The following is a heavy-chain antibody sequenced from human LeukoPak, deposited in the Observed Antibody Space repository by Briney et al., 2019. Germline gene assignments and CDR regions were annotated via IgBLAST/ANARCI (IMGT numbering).Heavy chain of an antibody. J-gene: IGHJ3*02. CDR3: ATPVATPDAFDI. CDR1: GYTFTYYY. Sequence: GATVKISCKASGYTFTYYYMHWVQQAPGKGLEWMGRVDPEDGETIYAEKFQGRVTITTDTSTDTAYMELSSLRSEDTAVYYCATPVATPDAFDIWGQGTMVTVSS. D-gene: IGHD2-21*01. CDR2: VDPEDGET. V-gene: IGHV1-69-2*01.